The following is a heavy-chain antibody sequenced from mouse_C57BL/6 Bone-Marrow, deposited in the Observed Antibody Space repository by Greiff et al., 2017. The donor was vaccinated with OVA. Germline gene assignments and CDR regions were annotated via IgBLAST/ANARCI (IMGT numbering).Heavy chain of an antibody. CDR2: ISPRSGNT. Sequence: VQLQESGAELARPGASVKLSCKASGYTFTSYGISWVKQRTGQGLEWIGEISPRSGNTYYNEKFKGKATLTADKSSSTAYMELRSLTSEDSAVYFCARCAYWGQGTLVTVSA. J-gene: IGHJ3*01. CDR3: ARCAY. V-gene: IGHV1-81*01. CDR1: GYTFTSYG.